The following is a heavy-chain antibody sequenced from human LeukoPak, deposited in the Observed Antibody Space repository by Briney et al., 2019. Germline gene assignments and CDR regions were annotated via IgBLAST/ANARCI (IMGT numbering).Heavy chain of an antibody. D-gene: IGHD3-22*01. V-gene: IGHV1-8*02. CDR1: GYTFTSYD. J-gene: IGHJ4*02. CDR2: MTPNSGST. Sequence: ASVKVSCKASGYTFTSYDINWVRQATGQGLEGMGWMTPNSGSTGYAQKFQGRVTMTRNTSISTAYMELSSLRSEDTAVYYCARAGGQSYDSDDYYLSDYWGQGTLVTVSS. CDR3: ARAGGQSYDSDDYYLSDY.